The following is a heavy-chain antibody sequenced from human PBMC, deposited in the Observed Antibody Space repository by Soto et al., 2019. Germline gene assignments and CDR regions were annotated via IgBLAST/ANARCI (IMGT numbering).Heavy chain of an antibody. V-gene: IGHV3-23*01. CDR3: AKDLRSPFLEWLLFDY. J-gene: IGHJ4*02. CDR2: ISGSGGST. Sequence: VGSLRLSCAASGFTFSSYAMSWVRQAPGKGLEWVSAISGSGGSTYYADSVKGRFTISRDNSKNTLYLQMNSLRAEDTAVYYCAKDLRSPFLEWLLFDYWGQGTLVTVSS. CDR1: GFTFSSYA. D-gene: IGHD3-3*01.